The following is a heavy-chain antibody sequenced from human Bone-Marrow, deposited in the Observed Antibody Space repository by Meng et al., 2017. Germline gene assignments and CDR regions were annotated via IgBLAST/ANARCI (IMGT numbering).Heavy chain of an antibody. CDR1: GFTFSNAW. CDR2: IKSKTDGGTT. V-gene: IGHV3-15*01. J-gene: IGHJ4*02. Sequence: LSLTCAASGFTFSNAWMSWVRQAPGKGLEWVGRIKSKTDGGTTDYAAPVKGRFTISRDDSKNTLYLQMNSLKTEDTAVYYCTTKYSYENYFDYWGQGTLVTVSS. CDR3: TTKYSYENYFDY. D-gene: IGHD3-10*01.